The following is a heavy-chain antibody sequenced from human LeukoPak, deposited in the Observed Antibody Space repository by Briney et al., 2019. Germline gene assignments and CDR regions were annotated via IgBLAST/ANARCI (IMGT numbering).Heavy chain of an antibody. J-gene: IGHJ2*01. D-gene: IGHD2-21*02. Sequence: GGSLGLSCAASGFTFSSYSMNWVRQAPGKGLEWVANIKQDGSEKYYVDSVKGRFTISRDNAKNSLYLQMNSLRAEDTAVYYCARLSPVTVILLSYWYFDLWGRGTLVTVSS. CDR1: GFTFSSYS. V-gene: IGHV3-7*01. CDR3: ARLSPVTVILLSYWYFDL. CDR2: IKQDGSEK.